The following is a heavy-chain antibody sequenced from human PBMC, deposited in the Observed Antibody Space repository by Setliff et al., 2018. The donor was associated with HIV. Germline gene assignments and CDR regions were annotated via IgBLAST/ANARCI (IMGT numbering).Heavy chain of an antibody. J-gene: IGHJ5*02. CDR1: GYTFTNFG. CDR3: ARAPVGLTVWFGETQNWFDP. CDR2: ISAYNGNT. Sequence: ASVKVSCKASGYTFTNFGITWVRQAPGQGLEWMGWISAYNGNTNFGQKYQGRVTMTTDTSTSTAYMELRSLRSDDTAVYYCARAPVGLTVWFGETQNWFDPWGQGTLVPSPQ. D-gene: IGHD3-10*01. V-gene: IGHV1-18*01.